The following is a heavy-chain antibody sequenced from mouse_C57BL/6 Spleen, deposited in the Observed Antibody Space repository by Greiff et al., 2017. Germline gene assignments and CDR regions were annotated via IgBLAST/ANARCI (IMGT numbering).Heavy chain of an antibody. CDR2: IYPGSGST. J-gene: IGHJ2*01. Sequence: QVQLQQPGAELVKPGASVKMSCKASGYTFTSYWMNWVKQRPGQGLEWIGDIYPGSGSTNYNEKFKSKATLTVDTSSSTAYMQLSSLTSKASAVYYWARSPGTPTFDYWGQGTTLTVSS. D-gene: IGHD2-10*01. CDR3: ARSPGTPTFDY. V-gene: IGHV1-55*01. CDR1: GYTFTSYW.